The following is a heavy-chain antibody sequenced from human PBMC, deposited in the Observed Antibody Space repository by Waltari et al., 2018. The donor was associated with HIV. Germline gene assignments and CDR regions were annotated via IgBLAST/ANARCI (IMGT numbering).Heavy chain of an antibody. CDR3: ASARETMGVDFDS. CDR1: GGAFVSHS. D-gene: IGHD3-3*01. J-gene: IGHJ5*01. Sequence: QVHLVQSGAEVKKPGSSVKVSCKASGGAFVSHSFNWMRQAPGQGLEWMGRAIPMFGTTNYERKFQGRVTITADKSTTTAYMELNGLRRDDTTVYYCASARETMGVDFDSWGQGTLVTVS. CDR2: AIPMFGTT. V-gene: IGHV1-69*08.